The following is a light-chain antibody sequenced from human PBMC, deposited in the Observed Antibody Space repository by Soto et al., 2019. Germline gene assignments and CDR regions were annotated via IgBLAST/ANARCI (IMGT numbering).Light chain of an antibody. CDR2: GAS. CDR3: QPYGRSPYT. Sequence: EIVLTQSPGTLSLSPGERATLSCRASQSVSSSYLAWYQQKPGQAPRLLIYGASSRATGIPDRFSGSGSGTDFTLTISRLEPGDFAVYYCQPYGRSPYTFGQGTKLEIK. J-gene: IGKJ2*01. CDR1: QSVSSSY. V-gene: IGKV3-20*01.